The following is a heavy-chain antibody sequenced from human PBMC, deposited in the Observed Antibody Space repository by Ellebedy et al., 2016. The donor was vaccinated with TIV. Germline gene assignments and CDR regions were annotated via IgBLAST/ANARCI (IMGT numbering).Heavy chain of an antibody. V-gene: IGHV4-39*07. CDR3: ARVLRAGRSGDYFDY. D-gene: IGHD1-1*01. CDR2: IYYSGTT. CDR1: GGSISSSSFY. Sequence: MPGGSLRLSCSVSGGSISSSSFYWGWIRQPPGMGLEWIGHIYYSGTTFYSTSLKSLVTISVDTSKNPFSLNLSSVTAADTAVYYCARVLRAGRSGDYFDYWGQGTLVTVSS. J-gene: IGHJ4*02.